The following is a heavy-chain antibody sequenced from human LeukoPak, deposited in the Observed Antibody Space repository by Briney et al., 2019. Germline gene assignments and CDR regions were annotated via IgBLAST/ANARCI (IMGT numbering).Heavy chain of an antibody. V-gene: IGHV4-59*01. J-gene: IGHJ5*02. CDR2: IYYSGST. CDR3: ARNDYGDYHWFDP. CDR1: GGSISNYY. Sequence: SSETLSLTCTVSGGSISNYYWNWIRQPPGKGLEWIGYIYYSGSTNYNPSLKSRVTISIDTSKSQFSLTLSSVTAADTAVYYCARNDYGDYHWFDPWGQGTLATVSS. D-gene: IGHD4-17*01.